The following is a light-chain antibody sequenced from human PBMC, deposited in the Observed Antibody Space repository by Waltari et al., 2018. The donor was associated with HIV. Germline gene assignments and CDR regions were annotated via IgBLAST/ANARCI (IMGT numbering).Light chain of an antibody. CDR1: NSNLGSNS. V-gene: IGLV1-44*01. CDR2: GNS. J-gene: IGLJ2*01. Sequence: QSVLTQPPSASGTPGQRVTISCSGRNSNLGSNSVSWYQQVPGTAPKLLIDGNSQRPSGVPDRFSGSKSGNSASLASSGLRSEDEADYYCAAWDDSVNGVVIFGGGTKLTVL. CDR3: AAWDDSVNGVVI.